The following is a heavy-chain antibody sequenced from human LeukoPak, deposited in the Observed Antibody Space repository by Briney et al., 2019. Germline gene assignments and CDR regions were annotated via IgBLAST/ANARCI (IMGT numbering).Heavy chain of an antibody. CDR2: ISPYIGNT. Sequence: ASVKVSCKASGYTFSVYGITWVRQAPGQGLEWMGWISPYIGNTNYAQNLQGRVTMTTDTSTSTAYMELRSLRSDDTAVYYCAREVAGNWFDPWGQGTLVAVSS. J-gene: IGHJ5*02. CDR3: AREVAGNWFDP. CDR1: GYTFSVYG. V-gene: IGHV1-18*01.